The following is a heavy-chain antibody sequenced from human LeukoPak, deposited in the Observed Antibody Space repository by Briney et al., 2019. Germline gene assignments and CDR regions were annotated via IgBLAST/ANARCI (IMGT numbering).Heavy chain of an antibody. J-gene: IGHJ3*02. CDR3: ARDNSYGYSSGQRAFEI. D-gene: IGHD5-18*01. V-gene: IGHV4-31*03. CDR1: GASISRDGFY. CDR2: SYYTGFS. Sequence: SETLSLTCTVSGASISRDGFYWSWSRQLPGKGLEWIGYSYYTGFSYCEPSLKSRVTMSVDTSQNQFSLKLSSVTAADTAVYYCARDNSYGYSSGQRAFEIWGQGTMVTVSS.